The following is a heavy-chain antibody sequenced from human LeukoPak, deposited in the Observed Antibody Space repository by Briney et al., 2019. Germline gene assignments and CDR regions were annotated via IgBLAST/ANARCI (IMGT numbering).Heavy chain of an antibody. J-gene: IGHJ5*02. Sequence: SETLSLTCTVSGGSISNYYWSWIRQPPGKGLEWIGRIYSSGSTNYNPSLKSRVTVSVDSSKSQFSLKLTSVTAADTAIYYCARGITGTTGFDPWGQGTLVTVSS. CDR2: IYSSGST. CDR1: GGSISNYY. CDR3: ARGITGTTGFDP. V-gene: IGHV4-4*07. D-gene: IGHD1-20*01.